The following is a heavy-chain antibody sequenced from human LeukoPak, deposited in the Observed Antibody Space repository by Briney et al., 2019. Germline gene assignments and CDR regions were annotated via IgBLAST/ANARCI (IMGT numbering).Heavy chain of an antibody. CDR3: GRAPLCCRLDY. Sequence: SETLSLTCTVSGGSISSSSYYWGWIRQPPGKGLEWIGSIYYSGSTYYNPSLKSRVTISVDTSKNQFSLKLSSVTAADTAVYHCGRAPLCCRLDYWGQGSLVTVSS. CDR2: IYYSGST. V-gene: IGHV4-39*01. CDR1: GGSISSSSYY. J-gene: IGHJ4*02.